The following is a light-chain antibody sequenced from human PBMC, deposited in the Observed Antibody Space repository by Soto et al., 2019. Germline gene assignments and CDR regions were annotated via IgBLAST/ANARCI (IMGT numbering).Light chain of an antibody. CDR1: SSNIGSNT. V-gene: IGLV1-44*01. Sequence: QSVLTQPPSASGAPGQRVTISCSGSSSNIGSNTVNWYQQLPGTAPKLLIYTNNQRPSGVRDRFSGSRSGTSTSLAISGLQSEDEADYYCSSYTSSSALVFGTGTKVTVL. CDR3: SSYTSSSALV. CDR2: TNN. J-gene: IGLJ1*01.